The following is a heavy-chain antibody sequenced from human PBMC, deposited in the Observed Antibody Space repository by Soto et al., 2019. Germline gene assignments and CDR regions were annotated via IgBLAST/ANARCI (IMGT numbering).Heavy chain of an antibody. V-gene: IGHV5-51*01. CDR3: ARHRDTGSWYELDY. D-gene: IGHD6-13*01. J-gene: IGHJ4*02. Sequence: PGESLKISCKGYGYSFSTYWIAWVRQMPEKGLEWMGVIHPGDSDTRYSPSFRGQVTISADKSISTAYLQWSSLKASDSAIYYCARHRDTGSWYELDYWGQGTLVTVSS. CDR1: GYSFSTYW. CDR2: IHPGDSDT.